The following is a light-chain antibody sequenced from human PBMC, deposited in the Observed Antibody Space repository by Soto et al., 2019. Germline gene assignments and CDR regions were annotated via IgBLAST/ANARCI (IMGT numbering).Light chain of an antibody. CDR2: AAS. V-gene: IGKV1-39*01. CDR3: QQSYSTPRT. Sequence: DIQMTQSPSSLSASVGDRVTITCRASQSISNYLNWYQQTPGKAPKLLIYAASSLQSGVPSRFSGSGSGTDFTLTISSLQPEDFAAYYCQQSYSTPRTFGQGTKVEI. J-gene: IGKJ1*01. CDR1: QSISNY.